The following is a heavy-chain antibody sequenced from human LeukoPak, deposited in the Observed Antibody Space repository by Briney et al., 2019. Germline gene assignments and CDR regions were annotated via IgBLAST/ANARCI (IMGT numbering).Heavy chain of an antibody. CDR3: ARGPSSSPWFDY. V-gene: IGHV4-61*02. Sequence: SETLSLTCTVSGGSISSSSYYWSWIRQPAGKELEWIGRIYTTGSTNYNPSLKSRVTMSLDTSKNQFSLNLSSATAADTAVYYCARGPSSSPWFDYWGQGTLVTVSS. CDR1: GGSISSSSYY. D-gene: IGHD6-6*01. CDR2: IYTTGST. J-gene: IGHJ4*02.